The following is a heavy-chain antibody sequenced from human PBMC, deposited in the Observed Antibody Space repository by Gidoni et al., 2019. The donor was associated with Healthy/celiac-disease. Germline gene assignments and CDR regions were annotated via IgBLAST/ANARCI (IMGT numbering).Heavy chain of an antibody. CDR3: ARETAAGGRYFDY. CDR2: IYNSGHT. CDR1: GGSIRSYS. D-gene: IGHD6-13*01. Sequence: QVQLQESGPGLVKPSETLSLTCTVSGGSIRSYSWSWIRQPAGKGLEWIGRIYNSGHTNYNPSPKSRVTMSVDTSKNQFSLKLSSVTAADTAVYYCARETAAGGRYFDYWGQGTLVTVSS. V-gene: IGHV4-4*07. J-gene: IGHJ4*02.